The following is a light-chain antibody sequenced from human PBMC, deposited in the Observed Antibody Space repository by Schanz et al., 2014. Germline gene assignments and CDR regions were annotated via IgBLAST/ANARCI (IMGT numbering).Light chain of an antibody. V-gene: IGLV1-44*01. CDR2: SDN. CDR1: SSNIGSNI. Sequence: QSVLTQSPSASGTPGQRVTISCSGSSSNIGSNIVNWYQQFPGTAPKLLIYSDNQRPSGVPDRFSASKSGTSASLAISGLQSEDEAHYYCAAWDDSLNGVFGGGTKLTVL. J-gene: IGLJ3*02. CDR3: AAWDDSLNGV.